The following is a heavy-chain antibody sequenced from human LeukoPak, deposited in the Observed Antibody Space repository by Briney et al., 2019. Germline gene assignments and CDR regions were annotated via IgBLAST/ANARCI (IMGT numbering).Heavy chain of an antibody. V-gene: IGHV3-30-3*01. CDR2: ISYDGSNK. Sequence: PGGSLRLSCAASGFTFSSYAMHWVRQAPGKGLEWVAVISYDGSNKYYADSVKGRFTISRDNSKNTLYLQMNSLRAEDTAVYYCARAPTITTLVVHDWGQGTLVTVSS. CDR3: ARAPTITTLVVHD. CDR1: GFTFSSYA. D-gene: IGHD3-22*01. J-gene: IGHJ4*02.